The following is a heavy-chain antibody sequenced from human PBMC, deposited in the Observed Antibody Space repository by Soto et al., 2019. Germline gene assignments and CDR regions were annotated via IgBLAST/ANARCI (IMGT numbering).Heavy chain of an antibody. CDR2: IIPMFGTA. Sequence: SVKVSCKASGGTFNNYAVTWVRQAPGQGLEWMGGIIPMFGTANFAQKFQGRVTITADESTSTVYMELSSLRSDDTAVYYCATGGSYFHEYFQHWGQGTLVTVSS. V-gene: IGHV1-69*13. CDR1: GGTFNNYA. CDR3: ATGGSYFHEYFQH. D-gene: IGHD1-26*01. J-gene: IGHJ1*01.